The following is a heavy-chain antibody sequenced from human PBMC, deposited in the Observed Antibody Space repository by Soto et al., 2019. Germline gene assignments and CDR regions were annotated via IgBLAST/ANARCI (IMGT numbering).Heavy chain of an antibody. CDR3: ARQIPNRYSSGWPRDY. CDR2: IYYSGST. J-gene: IGHJ4*02. CDR1: GGSISSSSYY. D-gene: IGHD6-19*01. V-gene: IGHV4-39*01. Sequence: SQTLSLTCTVSGGSISSSSYYWGWIRQPPGKGLEWIGSIYYSGSTYYNPSLKSRVTISVDTSKNQFSLKLSSVTAADTAVYYCARQIPNRYSSGWPRDYWGQGTLVTVSS.